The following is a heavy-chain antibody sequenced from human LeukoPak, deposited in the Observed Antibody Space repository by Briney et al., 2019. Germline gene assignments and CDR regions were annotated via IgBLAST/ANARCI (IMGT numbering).Heavy chain of an antibody. V-gene: IGHV4-39*07. D-gene: IGHD3-22*01. CDR1: GGSISSSGYF. J-gene: IGHJ4*02. CDR2: IYYSEST. Sequence: SETLSLTCTVSGGSISSSGYFWGWIRQPPGKGLEWMGNIYYSESTYFNPSLESRVTISIDTSKNQFSLNLSSVTAADTAVYYCAREAVSWSYDSSGRPFDYWGQGTLVTVSS. CDR3: AREAVSWSYDSSGRPFDY.